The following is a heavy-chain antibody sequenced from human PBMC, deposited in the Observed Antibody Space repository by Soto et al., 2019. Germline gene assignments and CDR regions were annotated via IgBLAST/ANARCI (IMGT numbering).Heavy chain of an antibody. Sequence: VQLVESGGGLIQPGGSLRLSCVASGLTVSQNYMAWVRQAPEMGPQWVSVLYAEGSTYYTESVKGRFTISRDPSKNTLFLQMGGLRAEDTAVYYCGRPRPSGENYGMDVWGQGTTVTVSS. D-gene: IGHD1-26*01. J-gene: IGHJ6*02. CDR2: LYAEGST. V-gene: IGHV3-53*01. CDR3: GRPRPSGENYGMDV. CDR1: GLTVSQNY.